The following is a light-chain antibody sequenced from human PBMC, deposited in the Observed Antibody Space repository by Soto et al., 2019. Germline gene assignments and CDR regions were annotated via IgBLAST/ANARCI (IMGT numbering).Light chain of an antibody. V-gene: IGKV1-5*03. CDR2: KAS. CDR1: QSIGSW. Sequence: DIQMTQSPSTLSASVGDRVIIVCRASQSIGSWLAWYQQKPGKAPKLLIYKASSLESGVPSRFSGSGSGTDFTLTISCLQSEDFATYYCQQYYSYPITFGQGTRLEIK. CDR3: QQYYSYPIT. J-gene: IGKJ5*01.